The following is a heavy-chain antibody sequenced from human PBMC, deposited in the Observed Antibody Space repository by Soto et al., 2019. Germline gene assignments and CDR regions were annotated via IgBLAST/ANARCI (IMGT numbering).Heavy chain of an antibody. D-gene: IGHD3-22*01. V-gene: IGHV1-69*06. CDR1: GGTFSSYA. CDR3: AMGITMIVVVIKPSRFDY. CDR2: IIPIFGTA. Sequence: ASVKVSCKASGGTFSSYAISWVRQAPGQGLEWMGGIIPIFGTANYAQKFQGRVTITADKSTSTAYMELSSLRSEDTAVYYCAMGITMIVVVIKPSRFDYWGEGTLVTVSS. J-gene: IGHJ4*02.